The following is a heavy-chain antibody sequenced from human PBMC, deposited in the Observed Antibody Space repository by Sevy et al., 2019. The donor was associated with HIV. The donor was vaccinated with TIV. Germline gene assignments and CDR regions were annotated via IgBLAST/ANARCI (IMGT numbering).Heavy chain of an antibody. Sequence: GGSLRLSCAASGFIFSNYPMSWVRHSPGKGLEWVSDISAGGTTTYYADSVEGRFTISRDNSKNTLFLQMNSLRAEDTAVYYCAGGRYDSSGSFDAFDIWGQGTMVTVSS. CDR1: GFIFSNYP. J-gene: IGHJ3*02. D-gene: IGHD3-22*01. V-gene: IGHV3-23*01. CDR2: ISAGGTTT. CDR3: AGGRYDSSGSFDAFDI.